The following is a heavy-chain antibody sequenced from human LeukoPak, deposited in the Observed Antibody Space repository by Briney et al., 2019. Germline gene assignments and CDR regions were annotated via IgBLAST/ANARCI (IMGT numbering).Heavy chain of an antibody. J-gene: IGHJ4*02. CDR2: INPNSGGT. Sequence: ASVKVSCKASGYTFTGYYIHWVRLAPGQGLEWMGWINPNSGGTNYAQKFQGRVTMTRDTSISTAYMELSRLRSDDTAFYYCARGQYSSGLGLLDYWGQGTLVTVSS. V-gene: IGHV1-2*02. CDR3: ARGQYSSGLGLLDY. D-gene: IGHD6-19*01. CDR1: GYTFTGYY.